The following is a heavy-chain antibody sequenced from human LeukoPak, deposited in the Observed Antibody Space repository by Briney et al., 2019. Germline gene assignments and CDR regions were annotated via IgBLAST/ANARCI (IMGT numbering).Heavy chain of an antibody. CDR3: AKAHCSPTSCSRIDY. D-gene: IGHD2-2*01. CDR2: ISGSGGST. J-gene: IGHJ4*02. Sequence: GGSLRLSCSASGFTFSTCAMGWVHQAPGKGLGWVSAISGSGGSTFYADSVKGRFTISRDNSKNTAYLQMSGLRAEDTALYYCAKAHCSPTSCSRIDYWGQGTLVTVSS. V-gene: IGHV3-23*01. CDR1: GFTFSTCA.